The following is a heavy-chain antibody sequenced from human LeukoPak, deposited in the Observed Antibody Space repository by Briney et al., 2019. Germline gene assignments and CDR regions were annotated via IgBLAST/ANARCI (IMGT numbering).Heavy chain of an antibody. D-gene: IGHD3-9*01. Sequence: GGSLRLSCAASGFTVSSKYMSWVRQAPGKGLEWLSVIYTSGNTYYADSVKGRFTISRDNSKNTLYLQMNSLKTEDTAVYYCTTTLPHYDILTGYFGGYFDYWGQGTLVTVSS. CDR1: GFTVSSKY. J-gene: IGHJ4*02. CDR2: IYTSGNT. V-gene: IGHV3-53*01. CDR3: TTTLPHYDILTGYFGGYFDY.